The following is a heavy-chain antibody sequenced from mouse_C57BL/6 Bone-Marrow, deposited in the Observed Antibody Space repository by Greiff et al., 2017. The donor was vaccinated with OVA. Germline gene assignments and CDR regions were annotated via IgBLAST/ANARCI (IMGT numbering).Heavy chain of an antibody. Sequence: QVQLQQPGAELVRPGTSVKLSCKASGYTFTSYWMHWVKQRPGQGLEWIGVIDPSDSYTNYNQKFKGKATLTVDTSSSTAYMQLSSLTSEDSAVYYCARGHYYGSRPFDYWGQGTTLTVSS. V-gene: IGHV1-59*01. D-gene: IGHD1-1*01. CDR3: ARGHYYGSRPFDY. CDR2: IDPSDSYT. CDR1: GYTFTSYW. J-gene: IGHJ2*01.